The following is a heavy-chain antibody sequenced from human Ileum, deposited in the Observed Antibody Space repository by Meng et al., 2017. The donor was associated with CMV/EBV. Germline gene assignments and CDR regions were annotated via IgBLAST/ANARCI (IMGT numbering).Heavy chain of an antibody. CDR1: GGSISRANW. CDR3: TTGSAYSPPGQFHQ. CDR2: VYRGGNA. V-gene: IGHV4-4*02. J-gene: IGHJ4*02. D-gene: IGHD3-22*01. Sequence: SGGSISRANWCTWVRQIPGKGLEWIGEVYRGGNAMYNPSLQSRLTISVDDSTNQVSLRLRSVTAADTAMYYCTTGSAYSPPGQFHQWGQGTLVTVSS.